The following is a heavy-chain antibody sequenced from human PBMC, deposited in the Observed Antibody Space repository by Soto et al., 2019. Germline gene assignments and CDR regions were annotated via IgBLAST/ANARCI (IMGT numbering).Heavy chain of an antibody. Sequence: QVLLVQSGAEVKKPGASVRISCKASGSSLPTHTIHWVRQAPGQRLEWMGWINAANGHTKYTQNFQGRVTISSDTSASTVYMKLNGLTSDDTAIYYCARANWNYDWGPNDYWGQGTLVTVSS. D-gene: IGHD1-7*01. V-gene: IGHV1-3*01. CDR1: GSSLPTHT. CDR3: ARANWNYDWGPNDY. CDR2: INAANGHT. J-gene: IGHJ4*02.